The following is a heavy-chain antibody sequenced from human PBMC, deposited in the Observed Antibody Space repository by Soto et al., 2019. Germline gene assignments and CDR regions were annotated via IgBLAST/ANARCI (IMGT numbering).Heavy chain of an antibody. Sequence: GGSLRLSCAASGFTFSSYAMHWVRQAPGKGLEWVAVISYDGSNKYYADSVKGRFTISRDNSKNTLYLQMNSLRAEDTAVYYCARAGSGNIYGMDVWGQGTTVTVSS. CDR2: ISYDGSNK. J-gene: IGHJ6*02. CDR1: GFTFSSYA. D-gene: IGHD3-10*01. V-gene: IGHV3-30-3*01. CDR3: ARAGSGNIYGMDV.